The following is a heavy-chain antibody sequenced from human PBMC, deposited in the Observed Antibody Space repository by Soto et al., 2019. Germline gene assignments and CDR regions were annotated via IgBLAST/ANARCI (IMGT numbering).Heavy chain of an antibody. CDR2: IYYSGST. J-gene: IGHJ6*02. CDR1: GGSISSGGYY. Sequence: TLSLTCTVSGGSISSGGYYWSWIRQHPGKGLEWIGYIYYSGSTYYNPSLKSRVTISVDTSKNQFSLKLSSVTAADTAVYYCARDSVSSGYYSDYYYGMDVWGQGTTVTVSS. D-gene: IGHD3-22*01. V-gene: IGHV4-31*03. CDR3: ARDSVSSGYYSDYYYGMDV.